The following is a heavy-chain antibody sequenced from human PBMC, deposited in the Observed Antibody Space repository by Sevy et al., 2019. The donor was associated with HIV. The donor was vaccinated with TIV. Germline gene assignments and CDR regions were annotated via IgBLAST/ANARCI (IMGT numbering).Heavy chain of an antibody. D-gene: IGHD3-10*01. CDR3: ARWYGNNFDY. V-gene: IGHV4-39*01. J-gene: IGHJ4*02. CDR2: IYPTGAA. CDR1: GGTISSSSYR. Sequence: SETLSLTCTVSGGTISSSSYRWGWIRQPPGKGLEWVGSIYPTGAADDNPSLKRRVTMSVDTSKNQFSLQVGSVTAADTAVYYCARWYGNNFDYWGQGALVTVSS.